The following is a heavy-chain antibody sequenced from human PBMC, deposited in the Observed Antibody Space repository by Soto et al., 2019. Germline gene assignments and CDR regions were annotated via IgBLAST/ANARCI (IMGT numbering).Heavy chain of an antibody. CDR1: GGSISSGGYY. CDR2: IYYSGST. Sequence: LSLTCTVSGGSISSGGYYWSWIRQHPGKGLEWIGYIYYSGSTYYNPSLKSRVTISVDTSKNQFSLKLSSVTAADTAVYYCARGVRYGIAAAGPYDAFDIWGQGTMVTVSS. CDR3: ARGVRYGIAAAGPYDAFDI. V-gene: IGHV4-31*03. D-gene: IGHD6-13*01. J-gene: IGHJ3*02.